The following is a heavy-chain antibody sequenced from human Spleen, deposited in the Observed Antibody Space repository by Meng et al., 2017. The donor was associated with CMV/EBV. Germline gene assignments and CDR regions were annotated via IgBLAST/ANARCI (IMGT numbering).Heavy chain of an antibody. D-gene: IGHD4-17*01. V-gene: IGHV1-8*01. Sequence: ASVKVSCKASGYTLTTYGINWVRQAPGQWLEWMGWVNPYNGDGGYAQRFQGRVTVTTDTSINTAYLELTSLRSDDTAVYYCVRAVHGLEIWGQGTTVTVSS. J-gene: IGHJ6*02. CDR1: GYTLTTYG. CDR3: VRAVHGLEI. CDR2: VNPYNGDG.